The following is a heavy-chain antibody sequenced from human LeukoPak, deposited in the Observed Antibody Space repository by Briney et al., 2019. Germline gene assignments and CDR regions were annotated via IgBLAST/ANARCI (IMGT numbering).Heavy chain of an antibody. V-gene: IGHV3-9*01. CDR3: AKDGWFGELINFHFDY. Sequence: GRSLRLSCAASGFTFGDYAMHWVRQAPGKGLEWVSGISWNSGRVGYADSVKGRFTISRDNAKNSLYLQMNSLRAEDTALYYCAKDGWFGELINFHFDYWGQGTLVTVSS. CDR2: ISWNSGRV. J-gene: IGHJ4*02. CDR1: GFTFGDYA. D-gene: IGHD3-10*01.